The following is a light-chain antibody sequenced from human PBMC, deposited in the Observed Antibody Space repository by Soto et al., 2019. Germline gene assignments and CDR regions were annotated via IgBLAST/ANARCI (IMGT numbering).Light chain of an antibody. J-gene: IGKJ3*01. CDR2: GAS. CDR1: QSLPTKA. CDR3: LQYGDLPLS. V-gene: IGKV3-20*01. Sequence: EIVLTQSPGTLSLSPGERVTLSCRASQSLPTKALAWYQQKPGQTPRLLIYGASTRDTAIPDRFNGSGSGTDFTLTISRVEPEDFAVYYCLQYGDLPLSFWPGTKVDIK.